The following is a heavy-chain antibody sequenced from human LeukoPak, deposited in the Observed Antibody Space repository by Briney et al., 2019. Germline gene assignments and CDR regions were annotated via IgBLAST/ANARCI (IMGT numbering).Heavy chain of an antibody. D-gene: IGHD2-2*01. CDR2: INPNSGGT. J-gene: IGHJ4*02. CDR1: GYTFTGYY. Sequence: ASVKVSCKASGYTFTGYYMHWVRQAPGQGLEWMGWINPNSGGTNYAQKFQGRVTMTRDTSISTAYMELSRLRSGDTAVYYCARDRGYCSSTSCYLDYWGQGTLVTVSS. CDR3: ARDRGYCSSTSCYLDY. V-gene: IGHV1-2*02.